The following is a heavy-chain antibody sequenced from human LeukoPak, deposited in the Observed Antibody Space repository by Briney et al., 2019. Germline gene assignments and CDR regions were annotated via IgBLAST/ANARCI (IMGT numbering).Heavy chain of an antibody. Sequence: SETLSLTCTVSGGSISSSSYYWGWIRQPPGKGLEWIGSIYYSGSTYYNPSLKSRVTISVDTSKNQFSLKLSSVTAADTAVYYCARGSCSGGSCYRGYYYYMDVWGKGTTVTVS. CDR3: ARGSCSGGSCYRGYYYYMDV. CDR1: GGSISSSSYY. CDR2: IYYSGST. J-gene: IGHJ6*03. V-gene: IGHV4-39*07. D-gene: IGHD2-15*01.